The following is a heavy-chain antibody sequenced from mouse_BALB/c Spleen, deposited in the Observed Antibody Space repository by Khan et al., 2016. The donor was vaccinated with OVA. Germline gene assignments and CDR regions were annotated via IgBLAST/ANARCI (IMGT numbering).Heavy chain of an antibody. CDR2: IHYNGST. CDR1: GYSITSDYA. CDR3: ARERAY. J-gene: IGHJ3*01. Sequence: DVQLQESGPGLVKPSQPLSLTCTVPGYSITSDYAWNWIRQFPGNKLEWMGYIHYNGSTSYIPSLKSRISITRATSKNQFFLHLYSVTSEDTATHFCARERAYWGQGTLVTVAA. V-gene: IGHV3-2*02.